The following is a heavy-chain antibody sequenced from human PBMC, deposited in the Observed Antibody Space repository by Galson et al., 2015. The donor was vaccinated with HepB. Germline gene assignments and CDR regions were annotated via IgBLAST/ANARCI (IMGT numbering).Heavy chain of an antibody. Sequence: SVKVSCKASGYTFTSYYMHWVRQAPGQGLEWMGIINPSGGSTSYAQKLQGRVTMTRDTSTSTVYMELSSLRSEDTAVYYCARDHGDGYNPTPFDYWGQGTLVTVSS. CDR2: INPSGGST. CDR3: ARDHGDGYNPTPFDY. CDR1: GYTFTSYY. J-gene: IGHJ4*02. V-gene: IGHV1-46*04. D-gene: IGHD5-24*01.